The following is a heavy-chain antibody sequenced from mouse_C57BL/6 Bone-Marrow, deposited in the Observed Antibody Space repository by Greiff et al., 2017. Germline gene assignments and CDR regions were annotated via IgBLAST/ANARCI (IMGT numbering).Heavy chain of an antibody. CDR2: IDPENGDT. V-gene: IGHV14-4*01. D-gene: IGHD1-1*01. J-gene: IGHJ2*01. CDR1: GFNIKDDY. Sequence: EVQLQQSGAELVRPGASVKLSCTASGFNIKDDYLHWVKQRPEQGLEWIGWIDPENGDTESASKFQGKATITADTSSNTAYLQLSSLTSEDTAVYYCTTPATYYLDYWGQGTTLTVSS. CDR3: TTPATYYLDY.